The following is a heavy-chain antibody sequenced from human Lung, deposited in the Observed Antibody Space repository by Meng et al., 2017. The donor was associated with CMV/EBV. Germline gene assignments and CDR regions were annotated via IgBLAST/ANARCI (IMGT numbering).Heavy chain of an antibody. CDR3: AREGRRSGYDNWFDP. Sequence: STYTFTGYSMHWVRQAPGQGLEWMGWINPNSGDTNYAQKFQGRVIMTRDTSISTAYMELSRLTSDDTAVYYCAREGRRSGYDNWFDPWGQGTLVTVSS. CDR2: INPNSGDT. V-gene: IGHV1-2*02. CDR1: TYTFTGYS. J-gene: IGHJ5*02. D-gene: IGHD3-22*01.